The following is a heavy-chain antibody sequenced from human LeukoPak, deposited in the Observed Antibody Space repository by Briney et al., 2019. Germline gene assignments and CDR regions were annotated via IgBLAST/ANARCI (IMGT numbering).Heavy chain of an antibody. CDR1: GGTFGSYA. CDR2: IIPIFGTA. V-gene: IGHV1-69*13. Sequence: ASVKVSCKASGGTFGSYAISWVRQAPGQGLEWMGGIIPIFGTANYAQKFQGRVTITADESTSTAYMELSSLRSEDTAVYYCARDKPQVAGMVFDIWGQGTIVTVSS. CDR3: ARDKPQVAGMVFDI. J-gene: IGHJ3*02. D-gene: IGHD2-15*01.